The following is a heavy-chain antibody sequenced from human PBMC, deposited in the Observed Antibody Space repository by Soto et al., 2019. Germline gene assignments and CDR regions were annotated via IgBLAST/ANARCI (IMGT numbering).Heavy chain of an antibody. CDR2: INPGNGDT. J-gene: IGHJ4*02. Sequence: GSSVKVSFKASGYNFTTYAMHLVRESPGQSLEWMGWINPGNGDTKYSQEFQGRVTITRDTSASTAYMELSSLTSEDTAVYYCARDNEQLVFVYWGQGTLVTVSS. CDR3: ARDNEQLVFVY. V-gene: IGHV1-3*01. CDR1: GYNFTTYA. D-gene: IGHD6-13*01.